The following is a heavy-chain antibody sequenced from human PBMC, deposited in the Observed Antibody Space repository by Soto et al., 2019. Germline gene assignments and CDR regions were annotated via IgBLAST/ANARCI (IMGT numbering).Heavy chain of an antibody. CDR3: AMDPYFRAIDY. J-gene: IGHJ4*02. CDR2: LNQDGSVK. Sequence: EVQQVESGGGLVQPGGSLRLSCGASGLAFSTSWMAWVRQAPGKGPEWVAELNQDGSVKSYVDAVRGRVTISRDNAKNSVYLQMNSRRVEDTAIYYCAMDPYFRAIDYWGRGTLVTVAP. D-gene: IGHD1-26*01. CDR1: GLAFSTSW. V-gene: IGHV3-7*04.